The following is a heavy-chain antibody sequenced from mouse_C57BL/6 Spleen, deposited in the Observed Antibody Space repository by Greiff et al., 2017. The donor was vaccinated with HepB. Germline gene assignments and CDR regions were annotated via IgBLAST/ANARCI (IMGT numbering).Heavy chain of an antibody. CDR2: IWTGGGT. V-gene: IGHV2-9-1*01. J-gene: IGHJ4*01. D-gene: IGHD2-1*01. Sequence: VQLKESGPGLVAPSQSLSITCTVSGFSLTSYAISWVRQPPGKGLEWLGVIWTGGGTNYNSALKSRLSISKDNSKSQVFLKMNSLQTDDTARYYCARDYGNSYYYAMDYWGQGTSVTVSS. CDR1: GFSLTSYA. CDR3: ARDYGNSYYYAMDY.